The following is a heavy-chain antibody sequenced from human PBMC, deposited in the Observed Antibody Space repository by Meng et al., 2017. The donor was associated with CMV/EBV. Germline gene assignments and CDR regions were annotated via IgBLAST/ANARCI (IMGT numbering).Heavy chain of an antibody. CDR1: GGSISSYY. V-gene: IGHV4-59*01. J-gene: IGHJ5*02. CDR2: IYYSGST. D-gene: IGHD2-2*01. Sequence: SETLSLTCTVSGGSISSYYWSWIRQPPGKGLEWIGYIYYSGSTNYNPSLKGRVTISVDTSKNQFSLKLSSVTAADTAVYYCAREGDIVVARGWFDPWGQGTLVTVSS. CDR3: AREGDIVVARGWFDP.